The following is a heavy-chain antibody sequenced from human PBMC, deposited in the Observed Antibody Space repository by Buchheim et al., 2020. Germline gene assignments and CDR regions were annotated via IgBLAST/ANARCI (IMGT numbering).Heavy chain of an antibody. Sequence: QVQLVESGGGVVQPGRSLRLSCAASGFTFSSYGMHWVRQAPGKGLEWVAVIWYDGSNKYYADSVKGRFTISRDHSKNTLYLQMNSLRAEDTAVYYCARVDVSSPYYYYYGMDVWGQGTT. V-gene: IGHV3-33*01. CDR3: ARVDVSSPYYYYYGMDV. CDR1: GFTFSSYG. J-gene: IGHJ6*02. CDR2: IWYDGSNK. D-gene: IGHD6-6*01.